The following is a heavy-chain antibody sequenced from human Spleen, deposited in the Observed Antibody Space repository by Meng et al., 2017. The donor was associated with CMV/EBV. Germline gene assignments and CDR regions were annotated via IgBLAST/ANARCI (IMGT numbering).Heavy chain of an antibody. D-gene: IGHD2-8*01. CDR2: IYPNSGDT. CDR3: ARSAVLEWTSAFDI. J-gene: IGHJ3*02. Sequence: ASVKVSCKASGYTFIDFHIHWVRQAPGQGLEWMGWIYPNSGDTRYSQKFQGRVTMTRDTSINTAYMDLRRLRSDDTAVYFCARSAVLEWTSAFDIWGQGTVVTVSS. CDR1: GYTFIDFH. V-gene: IGHV1-2*02.